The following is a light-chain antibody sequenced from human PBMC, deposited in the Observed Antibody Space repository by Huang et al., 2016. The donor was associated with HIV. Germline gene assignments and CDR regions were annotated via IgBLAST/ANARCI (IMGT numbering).Light chain of an antibody. Sequence: EILMTQSPGTLSVSPGERATLSCRASQTINNNLAWYQQNPGQPPRLLIYDASTSATGIPAMLSGSGSGTEFTLTISSLQSEDFATYYCQQYNDWPRTFGQGTKVEIK. CDR3: QQYNDWPRT. CDR1: QTINNN. V-gene: IGKV3-15*01. CDR2: DAS. J-gene: IGKJ1*01.